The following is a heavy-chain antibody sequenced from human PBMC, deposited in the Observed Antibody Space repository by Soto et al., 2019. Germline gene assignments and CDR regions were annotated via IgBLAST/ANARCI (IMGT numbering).Heavy chain of an antibody. J-gene: IGHJ4*02. V-gene: IGHV3-30*18. CDR2: ISYDGSNK. CDR3: AKALDYPYYFDY. CDR1: GFTFSSYG. Sequence: GSLRLSCAASGFTFSSYGMHWFRQAPGKGLEWVAVISYDGSNKYYADSVKGRFTISRDNSKNTLYLQMNSLRAEDTAVYYCAKALDYPYYFDYWGQGTLVTVSS. D-gene: IGHD5-12*01.